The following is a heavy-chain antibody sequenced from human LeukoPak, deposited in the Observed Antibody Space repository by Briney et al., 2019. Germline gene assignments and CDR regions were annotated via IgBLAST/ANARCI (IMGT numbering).Heavy chain of an antibody. V-gene: IGHV3-23*01. D-gene: IGHD6-19*01. CDR3: TKAGIAVPATPDY. CDR2: ISSGGGTT. J-gene: IGHJ4*02. CDR1: GFTYSNCA. Sequence: GGSLRLSCAASGFTYSNCAMNWVRQAPGKGLEWVSGISSGGGTTYYADSVKGRFIISRDNSKNTLYLQMDSLRAEDTAIYYCTKAGIAVPATPDYWGQGTLVTVSS.